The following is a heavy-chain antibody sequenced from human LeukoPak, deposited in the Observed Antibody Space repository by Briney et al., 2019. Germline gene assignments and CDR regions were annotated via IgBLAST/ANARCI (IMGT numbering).Heavy chain of an antibody. D-gene: IGHD3-9*01. V-gene: IGHV3-30*02. CDR3: ARDNYDILTGYDDY. J-gene: IGHJ4*02. Sequence: GGSLRLSCAASGFTFSSYGMHWVRQAPGKGLEWVAFIRYDGSNKYYADSVKGRFTISRDNSKNTLYLQMNSLRAEDTAVYYCARDNYDILTGYDDYWGQGTLVTVSS. CDR2: IRYDGSNK. CDR1: GFTFSSYG.